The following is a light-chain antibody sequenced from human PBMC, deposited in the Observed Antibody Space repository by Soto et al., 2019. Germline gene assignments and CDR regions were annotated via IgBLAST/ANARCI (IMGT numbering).Light chain of an antibody. CDR1: QSVSSSY. V-gene: IGKV3-20*01. Sequence: EIVLTQSPDTLSLSPGERATLSCRASQSVSSSYLAWYQQKPGQAPRLLIYGASSRATGIPDRFSGSGSGTDFTLNISRLEPEDFAVFYCQQYDNSITFGQGTRLEIE. CDR2: GAS. CDR3: QQYDNSIT. J-gene: IGKJ5*01.